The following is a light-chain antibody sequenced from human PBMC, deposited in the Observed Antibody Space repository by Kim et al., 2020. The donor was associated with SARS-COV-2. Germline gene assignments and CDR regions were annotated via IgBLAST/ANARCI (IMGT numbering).Light chain of an antibody. Sequence: ALGQTVRITCQGDSLRSHYASWYQQKPGQAPVLVFYSENSRPSGIPDRFSGSGAGDTASLTITGAQAEDEADYYCYSRDSSGNLWVFGGGTKLTVL. J-gene: IGLJ3*02. CDR2: SEN. CDR1: SLRSHY. CDR3: YSRDSSGNLWV. V-gene: IGLV3-19*01.